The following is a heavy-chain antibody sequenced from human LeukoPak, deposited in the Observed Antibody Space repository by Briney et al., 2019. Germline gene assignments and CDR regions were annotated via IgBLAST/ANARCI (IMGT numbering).Heavy chain of an antibody. D-gene: IGHD3-10*01. CDR1: GFTFSDYY. J-gene: IGHJ4*02. CDR2: ISSSGSTI. V-gene: IGHV3-11*01. Sequence: GGSLRLSCAASGFTFSDYYMSWIRQAPGKGLEWVSYISSSGSTIYYADSVKGRFTISRDNAKNSLYLQMNSLRAEDTAAYYCARTITMVRGVIMGFDYWGQGTLVTVSS. CDR3: ARTITMVRGVIMGFDY.